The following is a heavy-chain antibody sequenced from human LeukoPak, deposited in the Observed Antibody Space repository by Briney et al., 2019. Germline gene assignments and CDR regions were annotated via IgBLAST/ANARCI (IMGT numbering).Heavy chain of an antibody. CDR2: INHSGST. D-gene: IGHD3-3*01. Sequence: SETLSLTCAVYGGSFSGYYWSWIRQPPGKGLEWIGEINHSGSTNYNPSLKSRVTISVDTSKNQFSLKVSSVTAADTAVYYCARGDFKSGSSWGQGTLVTVSS. CDR1: GGSFSGYY. J-gene: IGHJ4*02. V-gene: IGHV4-34*01. CDR3: ARGDFKSGSS.